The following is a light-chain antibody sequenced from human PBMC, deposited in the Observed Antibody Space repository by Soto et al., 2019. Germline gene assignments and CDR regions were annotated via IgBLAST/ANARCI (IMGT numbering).Light chain of an antibody. CDR2: GAP. J-gene: IGKJ5*01. V-gene: IGKV3D-15*01. CDR1: QFVSSN. CDR3: QQYNNWPFIT. Sequence: EIVMTQSPVTLSVSPGERASLSCRASQFVSSNLAWYQQKPGQAPRLLIYGAPTRATGIPARFSGSGSGTEFTLSISSLQSEDFAVYYCQQYNNWPFITFGQGTRLEIK.